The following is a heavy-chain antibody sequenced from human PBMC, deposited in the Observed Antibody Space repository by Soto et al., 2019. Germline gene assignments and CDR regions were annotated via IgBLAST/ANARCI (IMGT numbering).Heavy chain of an antibody. D-gene: IGHD2-15*01. CDR1: GFTFSSSA. J-gene: IGHJ6*02. CDR2: IVVGSGNT. Sequence: SVKVSCKASGFTFSSSAMQWVRQARGQRLEWIGWIVVGSGNTNYAQKFQERVTITRDMSTSTAYMELSSLRSEDTAVYYCAAVIGRTVVSPYGMDVWGQGTTVTVSS. V-gene: IGHV1-58*02. CDR3: AAVIGRTVVSPYGMDV.